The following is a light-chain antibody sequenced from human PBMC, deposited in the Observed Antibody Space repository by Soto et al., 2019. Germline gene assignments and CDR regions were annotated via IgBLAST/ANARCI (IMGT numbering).Light chain of an antibody. CDR3: QQYGSSPRLT. Sequence: IVLTQSPGTLSLSPGGRATLSCRASQSVSSSYLAWYQQKPGQAPRLLIYGASSRATGIPDRFSGSGSGTDFTLTISRLEPEDFAVYYCQQYGSSPRLTFGGGTKVDIK. V-gene: IGKV3-20*01. CDR2: GAS. J-gene: IGKJ4*01. CDR1: QSVSSSY.